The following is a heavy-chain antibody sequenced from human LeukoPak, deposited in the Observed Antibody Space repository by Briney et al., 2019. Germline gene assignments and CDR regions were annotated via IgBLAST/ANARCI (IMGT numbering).Heavy chain of an antibody. CDR3: ARDGSYSSGYFDY. CDR1: GFIFSSYE. V-gene: IGHV3-48*03. D-gene: IGHD6-19*01. Sequence: PGGSLRLSCAASGFIFSSYEMNWVRQAPGKGLEWVSYISSSGSTIYYAYSVKGRFTISRDNAKNSLYLQMSSLRAEDTAVYYCARDGSYSSGYFDYWGQGTLVTVSS. J-gene: IGHJ4*02. CDR2: ISSSGSTI.